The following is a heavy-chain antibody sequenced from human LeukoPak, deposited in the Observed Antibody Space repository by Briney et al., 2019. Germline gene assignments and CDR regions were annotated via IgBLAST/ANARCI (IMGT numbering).Heavy chain of an antibody. CDR3: ASRLRFYGMDV. CDR1: GFTFSSYS. Sequence: GGSLRLSCAASGFTFSSYSMNWVRQAPRKGLEWVSSISSSSSYIYYADSVKGRFTISRDNAKNSLYLQMNSLRAEDTAVYYCASRLRFYGMDVWGQGTTVTVSS. D-gene: IGHD3-3*01. V-gene: IGHV3-21*01. CDR2: ISSSSSYI. J-gene: IGHJ6*02.